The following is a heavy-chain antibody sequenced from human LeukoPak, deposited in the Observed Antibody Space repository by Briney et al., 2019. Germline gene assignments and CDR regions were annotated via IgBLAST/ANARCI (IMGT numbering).Heavy chain of an antibody. V-gene: IGHV3-43*02. Sequence: GGSLRLSCAASGFTFDEYAMHWVRQAPGKGLEWVSLISGDGGSTYYADSVKGRFTISRDNSKTSLYLQMNSLRTEDTALYYCATLGITMVVTPEDYWGQGTLVTVSS. J-gene: IGHJ4*02. CDR3: ATLGITMVVTPEDY. D-gene: IGHD4-23*01. CDR2: ISGDGGST. CDR1: GFTFDEYA.